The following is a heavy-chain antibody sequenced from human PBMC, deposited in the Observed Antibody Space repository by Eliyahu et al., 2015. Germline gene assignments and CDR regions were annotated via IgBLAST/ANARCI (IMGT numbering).Heavy chain of an antibody. CDR3: TTDPIVQLERLIPRKPGDY. V-gene: IGHV3-15*01. D-gene: IGHD1-1*01. J-gene: IGHJ4*02. CDR2: IKSKTDGGTT. Sequence: EVQLVESGGGLVKPGGSLRLSCAAXGFTFSNAWMXWVRQAPGKGLEWVXRIKSKTDGGTTDYAAPVKGRFTISRDDSKNTLYLQMNSLKTEDTAVYYCTTDPIVQLERLIPRKPGDYWGQGTLVTVSS. CDR1: GFTFSNAW.